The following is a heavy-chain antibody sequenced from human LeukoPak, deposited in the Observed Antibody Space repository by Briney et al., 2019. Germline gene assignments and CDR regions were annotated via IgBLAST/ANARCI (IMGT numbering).Heavy chain of an antibody. CDR2: INRSGST. J-gene: IGHJ4*02. V-gene: IGHV4-34*01. CDR3: ARVSSPNLN. Sequence: SETLSLTCAVFGGSFSGYYWSWIRQPPGKGLEWIGEINRSGSTNYNPSLKSRVTISVDTSKNQFSLKLSSVTAADTAVYYCARVSSPNLNWGQGTLVTVSS. CDR1: GGSFSGYY.